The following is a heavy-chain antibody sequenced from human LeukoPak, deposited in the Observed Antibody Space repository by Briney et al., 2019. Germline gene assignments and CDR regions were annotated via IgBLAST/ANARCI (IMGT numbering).Heavy chain of an antibody. V-gene: IGHV4-4*07. D-gene: IGHD3-10*01. CDR1: GGSISSYY. J-gene: IGHJ4*02. CDR2: IYTSGST. CDR3: ARETHLMVRGVILYYSDY. Sequence: PSETLSLTCTVSGGSISSYYWSWIRQPAGKGLEWIGRIYTSGSTNYNPSLKSRVTMSVDTSKNQFSLKLSSVTAADTAVYYCARETHLMVRGVILYYSDYWGQGTLVTVSS.